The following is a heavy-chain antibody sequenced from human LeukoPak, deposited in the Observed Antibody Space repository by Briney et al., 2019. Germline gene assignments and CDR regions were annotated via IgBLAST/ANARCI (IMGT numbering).Heavy chain of an antibody. CDR3: AKVKTYYYGSGDMDV. J-gene: IGHJ6*02. CDR2: ISYDGSNK. CDR1: GFTFSSYG. Sequence: PGGSLRLSCAASGFTFSSYGMHWVRQAPGKGLEWVAVISYDGSNKYYADSVKGRFTISRDNSKNTLYLQMNSLRAEDTAVYYCAKVKTYYYGSGDMDVWGQGTTVTVSS. D-gene: IGHD3-10*01. V-gene: IGHV3-30*18.